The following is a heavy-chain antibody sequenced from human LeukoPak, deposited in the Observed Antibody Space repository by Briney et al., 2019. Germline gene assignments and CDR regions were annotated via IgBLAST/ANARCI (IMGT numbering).Heavy chain of an antibody. V-gene: IGHV3-11*04. Sequence: PGGSLRLSCAASGFTFSDYYMSWIRQAPGKGLEWVSYISSSGSTIYYADSVKGRFTLSRDNAKNSLYLQMNSLRAEDTAVYYCARGAVAAEVWLRANDAFDIWGQGTVVTVSS. D-gene: IGHD6-19*01. CDR2: ISSSGSTI. J-gene: IGHJ3*02. CDR1: GFTFSDYY. CDR3: ARGAVAAEVWLRANDAFDI.